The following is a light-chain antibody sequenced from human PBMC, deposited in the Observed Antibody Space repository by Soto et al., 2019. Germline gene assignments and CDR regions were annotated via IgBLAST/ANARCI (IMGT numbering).Light chain of an antibody. CDR2: GAS. CDR1: QSVFDN. CDR3: QQYNDWPRT. J-gene: IGKJ1*01. V-gene: IGKV3-15*01. Sequence: EVVMTQSPATLSLSPGERATLSCRASQSVFDNLAWYRQKPGQAPGLLIYGASTRATGIPARFSGSGSGTEFTLTISSLQSEDFAVYYCQQYNDWPRTFGQGTRVEIK.